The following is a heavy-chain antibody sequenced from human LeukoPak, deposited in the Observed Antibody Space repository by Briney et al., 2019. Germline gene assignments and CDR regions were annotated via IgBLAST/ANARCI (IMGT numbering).Heavy chain of an antibody. D-gene: IGHD6-6*01. CDR2: IYYSGST. CDR1: GGSISGSSYY. Sequence: SETLSHTCTVSGGSISGSSYYWGWIRQPPGKGLEWIGSIYYSGSTYYNPSLKSRVTISVDTSKNQFSLKLSSVTAADTAVYYCARDRIAAINYYYYYMDVWGKGTTVTVSS. CDR3: ARDRIAAINYYYYYMDV. J-gene: IGHJ6*03. V-gene: IGHV4-39*07.